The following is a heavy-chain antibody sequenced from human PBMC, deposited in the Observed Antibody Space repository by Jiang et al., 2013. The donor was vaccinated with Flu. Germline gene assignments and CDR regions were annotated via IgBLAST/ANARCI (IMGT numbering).Heavy chain of an antibody. CDR1: GFTFDDYA. CDR2: ISGSVHYT. Sequence: QLVESGGGLVQPGRSLRLSCAASGFTFDDYAMSWVRQAPGKGLEWVSVISGSVHYTYYADSVKGRFTISRDNSKNTLYLQMNSLRVEDTAVYYCAKGEVIQVGHIDYWGQGTLVTVSS. CDR3: AKGEVIQVGHIDY. V-gene: IGHV3-23*04. D-gene: IGHD5-18*01. J-gene: IGHJ4*02.